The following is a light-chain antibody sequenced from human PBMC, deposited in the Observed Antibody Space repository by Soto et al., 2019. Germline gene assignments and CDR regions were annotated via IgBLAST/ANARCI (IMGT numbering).Light chain of an antibody. J-gene: IGKJ3*01. Sequence: DIQMTQSPSSLSASVGDRVIITCQASQDIKKYLNWYQQKPGKAPKLLIYETSNLETGVPSRFSGSGSGTDFTFTISTLQSEDLATYYCQQYDNIPLSFGPRTKVDIK. CDR3: QQYDNIPLS. CDR1: QDIKKY. V-gene: IGKV1-33*01. CDR2: ETS.